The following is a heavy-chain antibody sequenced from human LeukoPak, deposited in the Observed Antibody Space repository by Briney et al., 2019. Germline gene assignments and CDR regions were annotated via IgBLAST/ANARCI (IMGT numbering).Heavy chain of an antibody. V-gene: IGHV3-30*02. CDR2: IRYDGSNK. Sequence: PGGSLRLSCAASGFTFSSYGMHWVRQAPGKGLEWVAFIRYDGSNKYYADSVKGRFTISRDNSKNTLYLQMNSLRAEDTAVYYCTKVRYDFWSGQGDDAFDIWGQGTMVTVSS. D-gene: IGHD3-3*01. CDR1: GFTFSSYG. CDR3: TKVRYDFWSGQGDDAFDI. J-gene: IGHJ3*02.